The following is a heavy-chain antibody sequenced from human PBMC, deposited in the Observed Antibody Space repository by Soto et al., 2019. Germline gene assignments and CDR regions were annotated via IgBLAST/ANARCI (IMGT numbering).Heavy chain of an antibody. Sequence: EVQLVESGGGLVQPGGSLRLSCAASGFTFSNYWMYWVRQAPGKGLVWISQINTDGSTTTYADSVKGRFTISRDNAKNTLYLQMSSLRAGDTAVYYCARGTPFDCWGQGALVTVSS. CDR3: ARGTPFDC. V-gene: IGHV3-74*01. CDR2: INTDGSTT. D-gene: IGHD1-7*01. CDR1: GFTFSNYW. J-gene: IGHJ4*02.